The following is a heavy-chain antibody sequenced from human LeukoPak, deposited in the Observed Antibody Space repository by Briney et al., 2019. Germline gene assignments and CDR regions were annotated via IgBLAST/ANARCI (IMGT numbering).Heavy chain of an antibody. V-gene: IGHV3-30*18. CDR1: GFTFSSYG. CDR2: VSHDGTNK. J-gene: IGHJ4*02. D-gene: IGHD3-10*01. CDR3: AKEGYYGSGSFPDH. Sequence: GGSLRLSCAASGFTFSSYGMHWVRQAPGKGLEWVAVVSHDGTNKYYVDSVKGRFTISRDNSINTLSLQMNSLRAEDTAVYYRAKEGYYGSGSFPDHWGQGTLVTVSS.